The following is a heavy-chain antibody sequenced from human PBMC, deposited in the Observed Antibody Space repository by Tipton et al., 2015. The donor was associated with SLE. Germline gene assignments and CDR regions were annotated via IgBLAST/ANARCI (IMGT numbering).Heavy chain of an antibody. J-gene: IGHJ3*02. CDR3: AKEGAYDTGAFDI. CDR1: GFTFSSYG. V-gene: IGHV3-30*02. Sequence: SGFTFSSYGMHWVRQAPGKGLEWVAFIRYDGSNKYYADSVKGRFTISRDNSKNTLYLQMNSLRAEDTAVYYCAKEGAYDTGAFDIWGQGTMVTVSS. CDR2: IRYDGSNK. D-gene: IGHD3-16*01.